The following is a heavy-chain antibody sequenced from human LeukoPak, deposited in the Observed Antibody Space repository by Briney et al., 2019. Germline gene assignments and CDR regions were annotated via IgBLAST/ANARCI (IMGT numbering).Heavy chain of an antibody. D-gene: IGHD6-19*01. J-gene: IGHJ4*02. CDR3: AKAPTPIIAVAGSFDY. Sequence: SQTLSLTCAISGDSVSSNSAAWNWIRQSPSRGLEWLGRTYYRSKWYNDYAVSVKSRITINPDTSKNQFSLQVNPVTPEDTAVYYCAKAPTPIIAVAGSFDYWGQGTLVTVSS. CDR2: TYYRSKWYN. CDR1: GDSVSSNSAA. V-gene: IGHV6-1*01.